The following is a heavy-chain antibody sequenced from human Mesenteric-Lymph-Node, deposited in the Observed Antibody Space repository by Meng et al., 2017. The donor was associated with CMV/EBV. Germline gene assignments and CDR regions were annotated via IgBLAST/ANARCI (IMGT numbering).Heavy chain of an antibody. Sequence: SCKGFGYSFPTYWIGWVRQMPGKGLEWMGIIYPDDSDTRYSPSFQGQVTISADKSIRTAYLQWSSLKASDTAMYYCARRDTTGALDYWGQGTLVTVSS. J-gene: IGHJ4*02. CDR2: IYPDDSDT. D-gene: IGHD1-1*01. V-gene: IGHV5-51*01. CDR3: ARRDTTGALDY. CDR1: GYSFPTYW.